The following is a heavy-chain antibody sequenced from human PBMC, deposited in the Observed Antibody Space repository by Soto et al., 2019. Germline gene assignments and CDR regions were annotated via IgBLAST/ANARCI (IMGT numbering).Heavy chain of an antibody. CDR2: IYYSGST. Sequence: PSETLSLTCTVSGDSIISSTYYWGWIRQPPGKGLEWIGYIYYSGSTKYNPSLKSRVTISLDTSKNQFSLKLRSVTAADTAVYYCARYYDFWSGYCDWGQGTLVTVSS. V-gene: IGHV4-61*05. D-gene: IGHD3-3*01. CDR3: ARYYDFWSGYCD. J-gene: IGHJ4*02. CDR1: GDSIISSTYY.